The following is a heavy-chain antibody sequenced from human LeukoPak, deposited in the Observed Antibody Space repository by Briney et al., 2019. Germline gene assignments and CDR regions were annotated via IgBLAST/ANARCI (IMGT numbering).Heavy chain of an antibody. CDR2: ISSSGSTI. V-gene: IGHV3-48*01. Sequence: PGGSLRLSCAASGFTFSSYSMNWVRQAPGKGLEWISYISSSGSTINYADSVKGRFTISRDSAKNSLYLQMNSLRAEDTGVYYCARVSYGAFDYWGQGTLVTVSS. CDR3: ARVSYGAFDY. D-gene: IGHD4-17*01. J-gene: IGHJ4*02. CDR1: GFTFSSYS.